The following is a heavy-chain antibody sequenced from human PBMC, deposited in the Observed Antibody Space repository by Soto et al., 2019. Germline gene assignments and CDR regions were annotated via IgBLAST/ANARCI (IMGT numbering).Heavy chain of an antibody. CDR3: ARDRGWSRSHYFDS. Sequence: QVQSVESGGGVVQPGTSLRLSCAVSGFTFSNHGMHWVRQAPGKGLEWGVLVLYDGGNKDYVDSLKGRFTISRDNFKDTLFLQMNTLRADDTAVYYCARDRGWSRSHYFDSWGQGTLVTVSS. CDR1: GFTFSNHG. V-gene: IGHV3-33*01. J-gene: IGHJ4*02. CDR2: VLYDGGNK. D-gene: IGHD2-15*01.